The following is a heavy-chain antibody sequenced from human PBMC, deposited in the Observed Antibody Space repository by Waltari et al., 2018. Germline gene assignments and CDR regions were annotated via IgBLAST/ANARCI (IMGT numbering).Heavy chain of an antibody. Sequence: EVQLLDSGGGLVQPGGSLRLSCAASGFTFSNFAMTWVRQAPGKGLEWVSVIRESGSDTYYAESVKGRFTVSRDNSKNTLYLQMNSLRAEDTAVYQCAKDSPFGDDWGQGTLVTVSS. CDR3: AKDSPFGDD. V-gene: IGHV3-23*01. CDR1: GFTFSNFA. J-gene: IGHJ4*02. D-gene: IGHD3-10*01. CDR2: IRESGSDT.